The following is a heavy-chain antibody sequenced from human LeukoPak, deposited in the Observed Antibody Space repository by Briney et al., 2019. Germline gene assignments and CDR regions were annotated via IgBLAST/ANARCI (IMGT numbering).Heavy chain of an antibody. V-gene: IGHV4-59*01. D-gene: IGHD2-2*01. CDR1: GGSISSYY. CDR3: ARERCSSTSCFGYMDV. J-gene: IGHJ6*03. Sequence: SETLSLTCTVSGGSISSYYWSWIRQPPGKGLEWIGYIYYSGSTNYNPSLKSRVTISVDTSKNQFSLKLSSVTAADTAVYYCARERCSSTSCFGYMDVWGKGTTVTVSS. CDR2: IYYSGST.